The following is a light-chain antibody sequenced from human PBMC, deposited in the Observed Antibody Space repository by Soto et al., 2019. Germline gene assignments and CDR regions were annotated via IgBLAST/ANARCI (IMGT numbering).Light chain of an antibody. CDR2: GAS. CDR3: QKYNNWPLT. J-gene: IGKJ4*01. V-gene: IGKV3-15*01. CDR1: ESVYSY. Sequence: EKVMTQSPATLSVSPGEGLNLSCRASESVYSYLAWYQQKPGQAPRLLIYGASTRATGIPARFSGSGSGTEFTLTISSLQSEDFAVYYCQKYNNWPLTFGGGTKVDIK.